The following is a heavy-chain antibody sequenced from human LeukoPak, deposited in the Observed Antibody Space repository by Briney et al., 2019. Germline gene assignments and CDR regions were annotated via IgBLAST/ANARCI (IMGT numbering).Heavy chain of an antibody. J-gene: IGHJ4*02. V-gene: IGHV1-18*01. Sequence: ASVKVSCKASGYTFTSYGISWVRQAPGQGLEWMGWISAYNGNTNYAQKLQGRVTMTTGTSTSTAYMELRSLRSDDTAVYYCARDRTTVTAYDYWGQGTLVTVSS. CDR1: GYTFTSYG. CDR2: ISAYNGNT. D-gene: IGHD4-11*01. CDR3: ARDRTTVTAYDY.